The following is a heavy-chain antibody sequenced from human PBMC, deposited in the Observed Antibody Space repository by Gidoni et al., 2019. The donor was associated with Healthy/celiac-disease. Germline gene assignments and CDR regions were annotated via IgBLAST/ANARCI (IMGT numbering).Heavy chain of an antibody. CDR1: GFTFSSYA. D-gene: IGHD1-26*01. J-gene: IGHJ6*03. CDR3: AKNSGSYFGYYYYMDV. V-gene: IGHV3-23*01. CDR2: ISGSGGST. Sequence: EVQLLESGGGLVQPGGSLRLSCAASGFTFSSYAMSWVRQAPGKGLEWVSAISGSGGSTYYADSVKGRFTISRDNSKNTLYLQMNSLRAEDTAVYYCAKNSGSYFGYYYYMDVWGKGTTVTVSS.